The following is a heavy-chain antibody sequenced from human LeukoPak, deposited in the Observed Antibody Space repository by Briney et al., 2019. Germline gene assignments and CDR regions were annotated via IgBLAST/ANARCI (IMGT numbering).Heavy chain of an antibody. V-gene: IGHV3-30*18. CDR1: GFTFSSYG. Sequence: GGSLRLSCAASGFTFSSYGMHWVRQAPGKGLEWVAVISYDGSNKYYADSVKGRFTISRDNSKNTLYLQMNSLGAEDTAVYYCAKATVTRGGYYYYGMDVWGQGTTVTVSS. J-gene: IGHJ6*02. CDR3: AKATVTRGGYYYYGMDV. D-gene: IGHD4-17*01. CDR2: ISYDGSNK.